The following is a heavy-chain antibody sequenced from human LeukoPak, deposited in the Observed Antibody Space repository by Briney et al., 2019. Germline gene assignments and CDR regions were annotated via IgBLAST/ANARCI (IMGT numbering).Heavy chain of an antibody. CDR2: IASDGTNK. CDR1: GFTSTSYA. Sequence: GRSLRPSCALSGFTSTSYAMHWVRQAPGNGLEWVAGIASDGTNKYYTESVNGRFTIPRDNSKNTPYLQMNSLRAEDTAVYYCASPSRDGYNYSDYWGQGTLVTVSS. J-gene: IGHJ4*02. V-gene: IGHV3-30*04. D-gene: IGHD5-24*01. CDR3: ASPSRDGYNYSDY.